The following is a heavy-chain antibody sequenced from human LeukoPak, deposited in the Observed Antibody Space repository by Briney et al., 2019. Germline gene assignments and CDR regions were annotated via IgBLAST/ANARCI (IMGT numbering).Heavy chain of an antibody. J-gene: IGHJ4*02. V-gene: IGHV1-46*01. CDR3: ARATGKDILTGRKLDN. Sequence: ASVKVSCKASGYTFTSYYMHWVRQAPGQGLEWMGIINPSGGSTSYAQKFQGRVTMTRDTSTSTVYMELSSLRSEDTAVYYCARATGKDILTGRKLDNWGQGTLVTVSS. CDR2: INPSGGST. CDR1: GYTFTSYY. D-gene: IGHD3-9*01.